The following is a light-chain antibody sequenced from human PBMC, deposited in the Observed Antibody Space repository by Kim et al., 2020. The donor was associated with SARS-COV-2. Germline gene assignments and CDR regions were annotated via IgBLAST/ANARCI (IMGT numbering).Light chain of an antibody. Sequence: PGETATLSCKASQTVASGYFAWYQQKPGQAPRLLIYDASRRATGIPDRFSGSGSGTDFTLTISRLEPDDFVLYYCQQYGGSPPYTFGQGTKL. CDR1: QTVASGY. CDR2: DAS. V-gene: IGKV3-20*01. CDR3: QQYGGSPPYT. J-gene: IGKJ2*01.